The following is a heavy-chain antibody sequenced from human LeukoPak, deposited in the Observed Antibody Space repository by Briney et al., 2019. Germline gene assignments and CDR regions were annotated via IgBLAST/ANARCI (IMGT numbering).Heavy chain of an antibody. CDR1: GGSISSYY. Sequence: PSETLSLTCTVSGGSISSYYWSWIRQPPGKGLEWIGYIYYSGSTNYNPSLKSRVTISVDTSKNQFSLKLSSVTAEDTAVYYCARGLYYDYVWGSYRFPYFDYWGQGTLVTVSS. J-gene: IGHJ4*02. CDR2: IYYSGST. V-gene: IGHV4-59*01. CDR3: ARGLYYDYVWGSYRFPYFDY. D-gene: IGHD3-16*02.